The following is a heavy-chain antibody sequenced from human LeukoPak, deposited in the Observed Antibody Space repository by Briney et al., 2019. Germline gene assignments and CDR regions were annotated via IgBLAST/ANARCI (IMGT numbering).Heavy chain of an antibody. J-gene: IGHJ4*02. CDR1: GFTFSSCG. CDR3: AKGGSYDSSAWCLDY. CDR2: ISYDGSNK. Sequence: PGGSLRLSCAASGFTFSSCGMHWVRQAPGKGLEWVAVISYDGSNKYYADSVKGRFTISRDNSKNTLYLQMNSLRAEDTAVYYCAKGGSYDSSAWCLDYWGQGTLVTVSS. V-gene: IGHV3-30*18. D-gene: IGHD3-22*01.